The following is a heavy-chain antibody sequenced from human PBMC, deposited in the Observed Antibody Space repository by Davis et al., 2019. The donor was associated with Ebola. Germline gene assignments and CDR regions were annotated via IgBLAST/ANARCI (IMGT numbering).Heavy chain of an antibody. CDR3: AKAGSSSHMDV. Sequence: GESLKISCAASGFFFRTFGMHWVRQAPGKGLEWVAIISYDGSNKYYADSVKGRFTISRDNSKNTLYLQMNSLRPEDTAVYYCAKAGSSSHMDVWGKGTTVTVSS. CDR2: ISYDGSNK. CDR1: GFFFRTFG. D-gene: IGHD2-2*01. J-gene: IGHJ6*04. V-gene: IGHV3-30*18.